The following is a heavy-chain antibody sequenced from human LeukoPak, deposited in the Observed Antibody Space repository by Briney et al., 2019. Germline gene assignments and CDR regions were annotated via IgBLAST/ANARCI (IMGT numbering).Heavy chain of an antibody. CDR1: GGTFSSYA. CDR3: ARITFPELWFGELSTNYGMDV. J-gene: IGHJ6*04. D-gene: IGHD3-10*01. CDR2: IIPIFGTA. V-gene: IGHV1-69*06. Sequence: ASVKVSCKASGGTFSSYAISWVRQAPGQGLDWMGGIIPIFGTANYAQKFQGRVTITADKSTRTDYMELSSLRSEDTAAYYCARITFPELWFGELSTNYGMDVWGKGTTVTVSS.